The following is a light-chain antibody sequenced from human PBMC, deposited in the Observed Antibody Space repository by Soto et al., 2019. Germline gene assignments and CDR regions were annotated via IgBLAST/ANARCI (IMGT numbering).Light chain of an antibody. J-gene: IGKJ1*01. V-gene: IGKV1-27*01. Sequence: DIQMTQSTSSLSASVGDRVTITCRARQGISNYLAWYQQKPGKVPKLLIYAASTLQSEVPSRFSGSGSGTDYTLNISSLQPEDVATYYCQKYNSAPQTFGQGTKVEIK. CDR3: QKYNSAPQT. CDR2: AAS. CDR1: QGISNY.